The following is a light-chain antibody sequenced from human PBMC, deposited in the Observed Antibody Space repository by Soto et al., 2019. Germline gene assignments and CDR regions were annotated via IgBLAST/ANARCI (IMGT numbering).Light chain of an antibody. CDR2: GAS. V-gene: IGKV1-39*01. CDR3: QQSSSYPQYT. J-gene: IGKJ2*01. Sequence: DTQINQPLSSLSASVGDGVTITCRASQYIASDLNWYQQKTGKAPNLLIYGASSLHRGVPSRFSGSGPGTDFTLTISSLQPADFAPYYCQQSSSYPQYTSGQGTKVDTK. CDR1: QYIASD.